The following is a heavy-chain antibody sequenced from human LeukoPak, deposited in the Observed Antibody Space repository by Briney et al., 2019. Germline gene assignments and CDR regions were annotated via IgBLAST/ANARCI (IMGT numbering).Heavy chain of an antibody. CDR2: IIPIFGTA. CDR1: GGTFSSYA. D-gene: IGHD3-22*01. V-gene: IGHV1-69*13. CDR3: ARDLLPTYYYDSSGYLPRY. Sequence: GASVKVSCKASGGTFSSYAISWVRQAPGQGLEWMGGIIPIFGTANYAQKFRGRVTITADESTSTAYMELSSLRSEDTAVYYCARDLLPTYYYDSSGYLPRYWGQGTLVTVSS. J-gene: IGHJ4*02.